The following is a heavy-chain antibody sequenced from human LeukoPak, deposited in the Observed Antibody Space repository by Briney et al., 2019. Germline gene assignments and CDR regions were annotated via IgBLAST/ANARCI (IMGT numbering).Heavy chain of an antibody. D-gene: IGHD4-23*01. V-gene: IGHV3-21*04. Sequence: GGSLRLSCAASGFTFSSYSMNWVRQAPGKGLEWVSSISSSSSYIYYADSVKGRFTISRDNSKNTLYLQMNSLRAEDTAVYYCARSAVVTGDAFDIWGQGTMVTVSS. J-gene: IGHJ3*02. CDR1: GFTFSSYS. CDR3: ARSAVVTGDAFDI. CDR2: ISSSSSYI.